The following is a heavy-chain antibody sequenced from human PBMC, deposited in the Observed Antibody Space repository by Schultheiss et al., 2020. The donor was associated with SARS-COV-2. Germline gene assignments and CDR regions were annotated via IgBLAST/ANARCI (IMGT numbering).Heavy chain of an antibody. Sequence: SVKVSCKASGGTFSSYAINWVRQAPGQGLEWMGGIIPIFGTANYAQKFQGRVTITADESTSTAYMELSSLRSEDTAVYYCASSQPDRGNHHFSAFDIWGQGTMVTVSS. J-gene: IGHJ3*02. D-gene: IGHD4-23*01. CDR2: IIPIFGTA. CDR3: ASSQPDRGNHHFSAFDI. CDR1: GGTFSSYA. V-gene: IGHV1-69*13.